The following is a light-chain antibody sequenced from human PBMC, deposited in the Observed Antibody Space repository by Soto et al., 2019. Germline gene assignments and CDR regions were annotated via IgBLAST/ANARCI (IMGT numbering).Light chain of an antibody. V-gene: IGLV2-14*01. CDR2: DVS. Sequence: QSALTQPASVSGSPGQSITISCTGTSSVVGGYNYVSWYQQHPGKAPKLMIYDVSNRPSGVSNRFSGSKSGNTASLTISGLQADDDADYYCSSYTSSSTSVFGTGTNVTVL. CDR3: SSYTSSSTSV. J-gene: IGLJ1*01. CDR1: SSVVGGYNY.